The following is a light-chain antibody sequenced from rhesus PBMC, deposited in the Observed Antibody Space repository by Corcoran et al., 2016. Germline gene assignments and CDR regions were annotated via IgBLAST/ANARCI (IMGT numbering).Light chain of an antibody. Sequence: QAALTQPPSVSGSLGQSVTISCTGTSSDIGGNKYISWYQQYPGKVPKVVIYDVSKRPSGVSDRVSGSKSGNTASLTISGLQAEDEADYDCNSYTDSTPYIFGTWTRLTVL. CDR1: SSDIGGNKY. J-gene: IGLJ1*01. V-gene: IGLV2-23*01. CDR2: DVS. CDR3: NSYTDSTPYI.